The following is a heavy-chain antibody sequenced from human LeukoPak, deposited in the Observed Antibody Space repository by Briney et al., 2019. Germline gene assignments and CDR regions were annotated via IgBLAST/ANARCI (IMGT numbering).Heavy chain of an antibody. J-gene: IGHJ4*02. Sequence: SETLSLTCAVYGGSFSGYYWSWIRQPPGKGLEWIGEINHSGSTNYNPSLKSRVTISVDTSKNQFSLKLSSVTVADTAVYYCARWSGSGWPRGGLAYWGQGTLVTVSS. D-gene: IGHD6-19*01. V-gene: IGHV4-34*01. CDR3: ARWSGSGWPRGGLAY. CDR1: GGSFSGYY. CDR2: INHSGST.